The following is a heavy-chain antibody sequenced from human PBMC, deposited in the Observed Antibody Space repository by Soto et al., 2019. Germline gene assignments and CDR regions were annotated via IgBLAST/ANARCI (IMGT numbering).Heavy chain of an antibody. CDR1: GFTVSSNY. D-gene: IGHD4-17*01. CDR3: ARDTGADLTTVTHPTYWYFAL. J-gene: IGHJ2*01. V-gene: IGHV3-66*01. Sequence: EVQLVESGGGLVQPGGSLRLSCAASGFTVSSNYMSWVRQAPGKGLEWVSVIYSGGSTYYADSVKGRFTISRDNSKNTLYLQMNSLRAEDTAVYYCARDTGADLTTVTHPTYWYFALWGRGTLVTVSS. CDR2: IYSGGST.